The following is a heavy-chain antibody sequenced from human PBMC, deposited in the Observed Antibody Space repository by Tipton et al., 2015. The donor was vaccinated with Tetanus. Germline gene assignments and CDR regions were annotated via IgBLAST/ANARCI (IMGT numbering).Heavy chain of an antibody. CDR3: ARRLGPYTGDQIWHFDL. D-gene: IGHD7-27*01. CDR1: GYNFNLYW. J-gene: IGHJ2*01. CDR2: IYPGDSDT. Sequence: QSGAEVKKPGESLKISCQGSGYNFNLYWIAWVRQMPGKGLEWMGTIYPGDSDTTYSPSFQGQVTISADRSISTAYLQWSSLKASDTAVFFCARRLGPYTGDQIWHFDLWGRGTLVTVSS. V-gene: IGHV5-51*01.